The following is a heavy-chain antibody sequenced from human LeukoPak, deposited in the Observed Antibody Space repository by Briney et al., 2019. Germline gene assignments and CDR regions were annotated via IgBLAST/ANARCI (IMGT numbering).Heavy chain of an antibody. V-gene: IGHV1-18*04. Sequence: ASVKVSCKTSGYTFTSYTVTWVRQAPGQGLEYMGWISPYNGNTNSAQNVQDRLIMTTDTSTSTAYMELRSLTSDDTAVYFCARKDQLLDDAFDIWGQGQWSPSLQ. D-gene: IGHD1-1*01. CDR1: GYTFTSYT. J-gene: IGHJ3*02. CDR3: ARKDQLLDDAFDI. CDR2: ISPYNGNT.